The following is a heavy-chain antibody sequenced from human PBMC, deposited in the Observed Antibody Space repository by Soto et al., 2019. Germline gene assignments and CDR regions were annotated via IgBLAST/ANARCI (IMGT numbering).Heavy chain of an antibody. Sequence: PGGSLRLSCAASGFTFSNYAMSWVRQAPGKGLEWVSGIGGSGGSTYYADSVKGRFTISRDNSKNTLYLQMNSLRAEDTAVYYCAKFGTVVALSYGMDVWGQGTSVTVSS. CDR3: AKFGTVVALSYGMDV. J-gene: IGHJ6*02. CDR2: IGGSGGST. CDR1: GFTFSNYA. D-gene: IGHD2-2*01. V-gene: IGHV3-23*01.